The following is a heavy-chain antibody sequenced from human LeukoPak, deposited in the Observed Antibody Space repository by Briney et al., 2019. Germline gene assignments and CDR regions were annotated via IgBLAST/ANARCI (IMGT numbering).Heavy chain of an antibody. J-gene: IGHJ4*02. CDR1: GFTFSSYA. D-gene: IGHD2-2*01. Sequence: PGGSLRLSCAASGFTFSSYAMSWVRQAPGKGLEWVSAISGSGGSTYYADSVKGRFTISRDNSKNTLYLQMNSLRAEDTAVYYCAPSYCSSTSCSHGYSYGPVDYWGQGTLVTVSS. V-gene: IGHV3-23*01. CDR3: APSYCSSTSCSHGYSYGPVDY. CDR2: ISGSGGST.